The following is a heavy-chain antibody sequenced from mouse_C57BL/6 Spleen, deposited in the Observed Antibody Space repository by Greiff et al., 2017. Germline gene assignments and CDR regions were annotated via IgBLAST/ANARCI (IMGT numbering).Heavy chain of an antibody. V-gene: IGHV1-26*01. CDR1: GYTFTDYY. CDR2: INPNNGGT. J-gene: IGHJ1*03. D-gene: IGHD3-3*01. CDR3: ARWLSYWYVDV. Sequence: VQLQQSGPELVKPGASVKISCKASGYTFTDYYMNWVKQSHGKSLEWIGDINPNNGGTSYNQKFKGKATLTVDKSSSTAYMELRSLTSEDSAVYYCARWLSYWYVDVWGTGTTVTVSS.